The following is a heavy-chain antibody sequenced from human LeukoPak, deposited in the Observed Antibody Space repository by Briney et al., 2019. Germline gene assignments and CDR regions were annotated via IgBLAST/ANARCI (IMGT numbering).Heavy chain of an antibody. CDR1: GFIFGDYA. Sequence: GGSLRLSCKASGFIFGDYAMSWVRQAPGKGLEWVGFIRSEPYGGTTEYAASVKGRFAISRDDSKSVAYLQMNSLKTEDTAVYFCTRYQWLANYYYYIDVWGKGTTVTISS. CDR2: IRSEPYGGTT. V-gene: IGHV3-49*04. CDR3: TRYQWLANYYYYIDV. D-gene: IGHD6-19*01. J-gene: IGHJ6*03.